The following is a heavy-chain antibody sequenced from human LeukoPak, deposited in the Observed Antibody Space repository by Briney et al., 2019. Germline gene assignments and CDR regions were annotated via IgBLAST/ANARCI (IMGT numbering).Heavy chain of an antibody. D-gene: IGHD1-26*01. CDR1: GFTFSSYA. V-gene: IGHV3-30-3*01. J-gene: IGHJ4*02. Sequence: GRSLRLSCAASGFTFSSYAMHWVRQAPGKGLEWVAVISYDGSNKYYADSVKGRFTISRDNSKNTLYLQMNSLRAEDTAVYYCARDSLRVGATNPLYWGQGTLVTVSS. CDR3: ARDSLRVGATNPLY. CDR2: ISYDGSNK.